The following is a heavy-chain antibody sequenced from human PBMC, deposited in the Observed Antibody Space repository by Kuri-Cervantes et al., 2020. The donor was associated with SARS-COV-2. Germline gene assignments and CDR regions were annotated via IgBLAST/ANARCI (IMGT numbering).Heavy chain of an antibody. J-gene: IGHJ4*02. Sequence: ETLSLTCAASGFTFSSYGMNWVRQAPGKGLEWVSYISSSSSTIYYADSVKGRFTISRDNAKNSLYLQMNSLRAEDTAVYYCARGMGRYSSSFDYWGQGTLVTVSS. CDR3: ARGMGRYSSSFDY. D-gene: IGHD6-6*01. V-gene: IGHV3-48*01. CDR1: GFTFSSYG. CDR2: ISSSSSTI.